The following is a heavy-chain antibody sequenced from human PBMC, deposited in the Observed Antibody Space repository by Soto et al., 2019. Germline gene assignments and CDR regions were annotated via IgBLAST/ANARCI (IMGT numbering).Heavy chain of an antibody. CDR1: GFTFSGYA. CDR2: ISGGGST. Sequence: GGSLRLSCAASGFTFSGYALHWVRQAPGKGLEWVAVISGGGSTYYADSVKGRFTISRDNSKNTLYLQMNNLRAEDTAVYYCAKDVGDPAFLYFDYGGQGTRVTVPS. D-gene: IGHD5-18*01. J-gene: IGHJ4*02. CDR3: AKDVGDPAFLYFDY. V-gene: IGHV3-30-3*01.